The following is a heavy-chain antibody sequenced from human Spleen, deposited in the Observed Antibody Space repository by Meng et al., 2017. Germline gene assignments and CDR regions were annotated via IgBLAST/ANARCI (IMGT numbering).Heavy chain of an antibody. Sequence: GESLKISCAASGFPFSSYAMNWVRQAPGEGLEWVSGTSATGGSTYYADSVKGRFTISRDNSKNTVYLQMNSLRVEDTAVYYCARRESSGWYGHHYWGQGTLVTVSS. CDR2: TSATGGST. CDR3: ARRESSGWYGHHY. D-gene: IGHD6-19*01. V-gene: IGHV3-23*01. CDR1: GFPFSSYA. J-gene: IGHJ4*02.